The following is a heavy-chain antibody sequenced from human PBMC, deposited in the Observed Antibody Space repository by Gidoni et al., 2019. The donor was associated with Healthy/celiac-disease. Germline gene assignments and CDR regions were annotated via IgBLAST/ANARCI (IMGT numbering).Heavy chain of an antibody. CDR3: ARDLRDGYNYISLYYYYGMDV. CDR1: GGTFSSYA. D-gene: IGHD5-12*01. Sequence: QVQLVQSGAEVKKPGSSVKVSCKASGGTFSSYAISWVRQAPGQGLEWMGGIIPIFGTANYAQKFQGRVTITADESTSTAYMELSSLRSEDTAVYYCARDLRDGYNYISLYYYYGMDVWGQGTTVTVSS. J-gene: IGHJ6*02. CDR2: IIPIFGTA. V-gene: IGHV1-69*01.